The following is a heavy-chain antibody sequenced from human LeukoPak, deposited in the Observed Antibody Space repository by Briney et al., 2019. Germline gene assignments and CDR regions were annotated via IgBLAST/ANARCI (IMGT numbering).Heavy chain of an antibody. CDR1: GGTFSSYA. D-gene: IGHD4-17*01. J-gene: IGHJ4*02. Sequence: SVKASCKASGGTFSSYAISWVRQAPGQGLEWMGRITPILGIANYAQKFQGRVTITADKSTSTAYMELSSLRSEDTAVYYCARDRGGYGDYDLDYWGQGTLGTVSS. V-gene: IGHV1-69*04. CDR2: ITPILGIA. CDR3: ARDRGGYGDYDLDY.